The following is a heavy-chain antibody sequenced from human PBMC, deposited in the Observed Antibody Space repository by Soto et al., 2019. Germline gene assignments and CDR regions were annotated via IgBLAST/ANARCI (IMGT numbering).Heavy chain of an antibody. CDR2: ISHRSATT. V-gene: IGHV3-23*01. J-gene: IGHJ4*02. CDR3: ARQIVELIPYFDH. CDR1: GFTFSIYA. D-gene: IGHD3-22*01. Sequence: PGGALRLSCAASGFTFSIYAMSWVRQAPGKGLEWVSTISHRSATTYYADSVKGRFTVSRDNSKNTLYLQMNSLRAEDTAVYYCARQIVELIPYFDHLGQGSLVPVSS.